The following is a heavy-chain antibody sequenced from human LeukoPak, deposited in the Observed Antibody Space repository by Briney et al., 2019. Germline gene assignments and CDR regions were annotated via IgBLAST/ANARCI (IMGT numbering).Heavy chain of an antibody. V-gene: IGHV3-23*01. CDR1: GFTFSNNT. Sequence: AGTLRLSCVASGFTFSNNTMNGVRRAPGKGVLEVSVSGSGGDTYYVDSVKGRFTISRDNSKNTLYLQMNSLRAEDTAVYYCAKARGGTYRTYYFDYWGQGTLVTVSS. CDR3: AKARGGTYRTYYFDY. D-gene: IGHD1-26*01. CDR2: SGSGGDT. J-gene: IGHJ4*02.